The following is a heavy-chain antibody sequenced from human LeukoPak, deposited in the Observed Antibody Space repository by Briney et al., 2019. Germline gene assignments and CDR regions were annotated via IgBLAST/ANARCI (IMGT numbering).Heavy chain of an antibody. J-gene: IGHJ4*02. Sequence: SGTLSLTCAVSGGSISSSNWWSWVRQPPGKGLEWIGEIYHSGSTNYNPSLKSRVTISVDKSKNQFSLKLSSVTAADTAVYYCARGLNVRRYCSGGSCPFGNYFDYWGQGTLVTVSS. V-gene: IGHV4-4*02. CDR2: IYHSGST. D-gene: IGHD2-15*01. CDR1: GGSISSSNW. CDR3: ARGLNVRRYCSGGSCPFGNYFDY.